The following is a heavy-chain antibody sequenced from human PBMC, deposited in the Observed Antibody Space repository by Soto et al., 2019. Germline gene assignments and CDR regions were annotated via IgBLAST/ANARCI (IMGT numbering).Heavy chain of an antibody. CDR1: GFTFSSYW. Sequence: GESLKISCAASGFTFSSYWMSWVRQAPGKGLEWVANIKQDGSEKSYVDSVKGRFTISRDNAKNSLYLQMNSLRAEDTAMYYCARGHSSIWYETGPFDYWGQGTLVTVSS. CDR2: IKQDGSEK. D-gene: IGHD6-13*01. CDR3: ARGHSSIWYETGPFDY. V-gene: IGHV3-7*01. J-gene: IGHJ4*02.